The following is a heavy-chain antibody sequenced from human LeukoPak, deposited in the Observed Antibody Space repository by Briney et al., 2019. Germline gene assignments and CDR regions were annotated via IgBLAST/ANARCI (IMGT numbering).Heavy chain of an antibody. CDR3: AINRWFGEFLFDY. J-gene: IGHJ4*02. CDR1: GFSFSSYN. CDR2: ISSSSNTI. Sequence: GGSLRLSCTASGFSFSSYNMNWVRQAPGKGLEWVSYISSSSNTIYYADSVKGRFTISRDNANNSLYLQMNSLRDEDTAVYYCAINRWFGEFLFDYWGQGTLVTVSS. D-gene: IGHD3-10*01. V-gene: IGHV3-48*02.